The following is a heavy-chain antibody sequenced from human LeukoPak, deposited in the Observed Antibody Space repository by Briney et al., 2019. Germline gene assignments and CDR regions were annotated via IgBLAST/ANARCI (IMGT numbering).Heavy chain of an antibody. Sequence: GGSLRLSCAASGFTFSNYAMHWVRQAPGKGLEWVSAITGSGDKTYYADSVRGRLTVSRDNSKNTVYLQINSLRAHDTAVYYCAKDREGLSSGYDLEYFDYWGQGTLVTVSS. CDR2: ITGSGDKT. V-gene: IGHV3-23*01. J-gene: IGHJ4*02. D-gene: IGHD5-12*01. CDR3: AKDREGLSSGYDLEYFDY. CDR1: GFTFSNYA.